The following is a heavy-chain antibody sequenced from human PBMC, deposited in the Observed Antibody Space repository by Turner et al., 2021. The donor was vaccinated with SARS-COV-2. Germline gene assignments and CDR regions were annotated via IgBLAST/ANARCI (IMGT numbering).Heavy chain of an antibody. Sequence: QVQLVESGGAVVQPGRSRGLSCVASGFTCSRYGMHWVRQAPGKGLEWVAVISYDGSNKYYADSVKGRFTISRDNSKNTLYLQMNSLRAEDTAVYYCAKFMYYYESSGYSTIDYWGQGTLVTVSS. V-gene: IGHV3-30*18. D-gene: IGHD3-22*01. CDR3: AKFMYYYESSGYSTIDY. CDR2: ISYDGSNK. J-gene: IGHJ4*02. CDR1: GFTCSRYG.